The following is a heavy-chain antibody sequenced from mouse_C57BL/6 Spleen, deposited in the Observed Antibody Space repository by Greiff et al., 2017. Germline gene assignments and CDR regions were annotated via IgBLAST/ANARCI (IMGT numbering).Heavy chain of an antibody. CDR2: LNPNNGGT. J-gene: IGHJ4*01. Sequence: EVKLQESGPELAKPGASVKMSSKASGYTFTDYNMHWVKQSHGKSLEWIGYLNPNNGGTSYNQKFKGKATLTVNKSSSTAYMELRSLTSEDSAVYYCAFYYYGSSPYYYAMDYWGQGTSVTVSS. D-gene: IGHD1-1*01. CDR1: GYTFTDYN. CDR3: AFYYYGSSPYYYAMDY. V-gene: IGHV1-22*01.